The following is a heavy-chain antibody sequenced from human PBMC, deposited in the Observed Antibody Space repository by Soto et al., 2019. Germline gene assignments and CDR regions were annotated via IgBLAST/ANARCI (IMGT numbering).Heavy chain of an antibody. Sequence: SETLSLTCNVSGGSISSSRSYWSWIRHPPGKGLEWIANIFYSGSTYYNPSLASRVTVSVDTSKNQFSLKLSSVTAADTAVYYCASHPTTADIDLWFAPWGKGTLVTVYS. V-gene: IGHV4-39*01. J-gene: IGHJ5*02. CDR3: ASHPTTADIDLWFAP. CDR1: GGSISSSRSY. CDR2: IFYSGST. D-gene: IGHD2-15*01.